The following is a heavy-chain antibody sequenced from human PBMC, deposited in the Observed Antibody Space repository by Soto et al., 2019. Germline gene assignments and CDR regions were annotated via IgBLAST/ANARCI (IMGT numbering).Heavy chain of an antibody. V-gene: IGHV3-30*18. CDR2: ISYDGSNK. Sequence: VGSLRLSCAASGFTFSSYGMHWVRQAPGKGLEWVAVISYDGSNKYYADSVKGRFTISRDNSKNTLYLQMNSLRAEDTAVYYCAKDKGYCSSTSCYTMGVWGQGTTVTVS. CDR3: AKDKGYCSSTSCYTMGV. J-gene: IGHJ6*02. D-gene: IGHD2-2*02. CDR1: GFTFSSYG.